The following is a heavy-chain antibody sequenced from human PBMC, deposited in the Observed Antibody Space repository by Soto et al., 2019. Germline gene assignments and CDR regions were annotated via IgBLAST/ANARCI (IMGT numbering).Heavy chain of an antibody. V-gene: IGHV4-39*01. Sequence: SETLSLTCTVSGGSISSDSYFWAWIRPPPGKGLEWIGGVFYSGSTYYNPSLKSRVTISVDTSTNRFSLKLKSVSAADTAIYFCARADFYDSYSYYFLPSDFDFWGQGTLVTVSS. CDR2: VFYSGST. D-gene: IGHD3-22*01. J-gene: IGHJ4*02. CDR3: ARADFYDSYSYYFLPSDFDF. CDR1: GGSISSDSYF.